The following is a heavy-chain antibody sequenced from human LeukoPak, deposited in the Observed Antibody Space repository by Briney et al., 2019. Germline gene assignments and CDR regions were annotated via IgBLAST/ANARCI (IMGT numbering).Heavy chain of an antibody. CDR3: ARDVGLSGYDLNDY. J-gene: IGHJ4*02. CDR1: GVTFGTYC. CDR2: IKYDGSEK. D-gene: IGHD5-12*01. V-gene: IGHV3-7*01. Sequence: GGSLRLSCVDSGVTFGTYCMTWVRQAPGKGLEWVADIKYDGSEKYYGDSVKGRFTVSRDNAKNSLYLQMNSLRAEDTAMYYCARDVGLSGYDLNDYWGQGTLVTVSS.